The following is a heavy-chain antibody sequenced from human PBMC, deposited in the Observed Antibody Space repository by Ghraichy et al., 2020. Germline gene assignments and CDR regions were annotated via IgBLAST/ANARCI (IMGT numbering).Heavy chain of an antibody. CDR3: ASHRGIGSYHDGFDF. D-gene: IGHD6-13*01. CDR2: AFYRSKWSN. CDR1: GENVSSNTAA. V-gene: IGHV6-1*01. J-gene: IGHJ4*01. Sequence: SQTLSLTCAISGENVSSNTAAWNWFRQSPSRGLEWLGRAFYRSKWSNDFALFVKSRIIINADTTTNQFSLQLTSVTPEDTAVYYCASHRGIGSYHDGFDFWGQGTLVTVSS.